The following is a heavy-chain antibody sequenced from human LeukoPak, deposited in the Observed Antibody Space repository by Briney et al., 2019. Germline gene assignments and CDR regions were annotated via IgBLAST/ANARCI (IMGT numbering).Heavy chain of an antibody. CDR1: GGSISSGDYY. CDR2: IYYSGST. D-gene: IGHD3-10*01. CDR3: ATGTVRGSYYIGY. V-gene: IGHV4-30-4*01. J-gene: IGHJ4*02. Sequence: SQTLSLTCTVSGGSISSGDYYWSWIRQPPGKGLEWIGYIYYSGSTYYNPSLKSRVTISVDTSKNQFSLKLSSVTAADTAVYYCATGTVRGSYYIGYWGQGTLVTVSS.